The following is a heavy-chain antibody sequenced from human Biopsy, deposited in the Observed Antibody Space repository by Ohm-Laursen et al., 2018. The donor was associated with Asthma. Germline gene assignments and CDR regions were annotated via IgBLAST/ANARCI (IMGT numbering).Heavy chain of an antibody. J-gene: IGHJ4*01. CDR1: GFSFDDCA. D-gene: IGHD3-22*01. CDR3: AKSADYYDSTDYLDF. V-gene: IGHV3-9*01. CDR2: ISWNSGNI. Sequence: SLRLSCAASGFSFDDCAMHWVRQAPGKGLEWVSSISWNSGNIDYSVSVKGRFTISRDNAKNSLYLQMQSLRPEDTAFYYCAKSADYYDSTDYLDFWGRGTLVTVSS.